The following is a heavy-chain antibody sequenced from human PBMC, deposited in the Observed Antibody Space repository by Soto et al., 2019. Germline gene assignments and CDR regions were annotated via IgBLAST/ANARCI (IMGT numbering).Heavy chain of an antibody. J-gene: IGHJ3*02. D-gene: IGHD2-15*01. CDR1: GFTFDDYA. V-gene: IGHV3-9*01. CDR3: ARTPDIVVVVDATHYAFDI. Sequence: EVQLVESGGGLVQPGRSLRLSCAASGFTFDDYAMHWVRQAPGEGLEWVSGISWNSGSIGYADSVKGRFTISRDNDKNSLSLQMHSLSADDTAWYYCARTPDIVVVVDATHYAFDIWSHGTMVTFSS. CDR2: ISWNSGSI.